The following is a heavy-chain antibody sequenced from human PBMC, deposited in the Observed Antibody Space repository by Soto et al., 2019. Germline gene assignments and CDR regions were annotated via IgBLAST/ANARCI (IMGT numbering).Heavy chain of an antibody. D-gene: IGHD4-17*01. Sequence: QVQLVQSGAEVRKPGASVKVSCKASGYTFTSYDINWVRQATGQGLEYLGWMSPNSGNTGYVQKFQGIVTMTWDTSIPTAYMELSSLRSEDTAVYFCARGVKYGAYSRWFDPWGQGTLVTVSS. CDR3: ARGVKYGAYSRWFDP. J-gene: IGHJ5*02. CDR1: GYTFTSYD. CDR2: MSPNSGNT. V-gene: IGHV1-8*01.